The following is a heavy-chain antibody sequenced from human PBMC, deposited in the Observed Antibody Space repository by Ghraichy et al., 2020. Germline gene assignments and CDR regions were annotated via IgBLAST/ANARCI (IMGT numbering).Heavy chain of an antibody. J-gene: IGHJ3*02. CDR1: GFTFDDYA. CDR3: AKGLEGMGRAFDI. D-gene: IGHD2-8*01. Sequence: GGSLRLSCAASGFTFDDYAMHWVRQAPGKGLEWVSGISWNSGSIGYADSVKGRFTISRDNAKNSLYLQMNSLRAEDTALYYCAKGLEGMGRAFDIWGQGTMVTVSS. V-gene: IGHV3-9*01. CDR2: ISWNSGSI.